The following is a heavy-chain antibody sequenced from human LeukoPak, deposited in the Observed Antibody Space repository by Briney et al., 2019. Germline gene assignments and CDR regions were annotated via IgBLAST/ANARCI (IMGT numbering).Heavy chain of an antibody. CDR1: GFTFSRFA. J-gene: IGHJ6*03. Sequence: GGSLRLSCAASGFTFSRFAMSWVRQAPGKGLEWVSSISGSGLSTYYADSVKGRFTISRDNSKNTLYLQMNSLRAEDTAVYYCAKSPAALGGFYYYMDVWGKGTTVTVSS. V-gene: IGHV3-23*01. D-gene: IGHD2-2*01. CDR2: ISGSGLST. CDR3: AKSPAALGGFYYYMDV.